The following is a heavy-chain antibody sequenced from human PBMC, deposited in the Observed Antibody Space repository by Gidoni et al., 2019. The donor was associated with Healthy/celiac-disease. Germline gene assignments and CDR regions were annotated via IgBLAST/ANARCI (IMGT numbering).Heavy chain of an antibody. V-gene: IGHV3-53*01. J-gene: IGHJ4*02. CDR3: ARGGRPPIDYFDY. CDR2: IYSGGST. CDR1: VFTVSSNY. Sequence: EVQLVESGGGLIQPGGSLRLSCAASVFTVSSNYMSWVRQAPGKGLAWVSVIYSGGSTYYADSVKGRFTISRDNSKNTLYLQMNSLRAEDTAVYYCARGGRPPIDYFDYWGQGTLVTVSS.